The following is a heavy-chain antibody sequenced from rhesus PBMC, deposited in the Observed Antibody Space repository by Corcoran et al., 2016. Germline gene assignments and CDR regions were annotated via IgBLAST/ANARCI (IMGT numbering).Heavy chain of an antibody. V-gene: IGHV3-178*01. CDR3: ARANWGPDY. CDR1: GFTFSDYY. D-gene: IGHD7-45*01. Sequence: EVQLVESGGGLAKPGGSLRLSCAASGFTFSDYYMDWARQAPGKGLEGVSRNRNGGEGKWYASSVKGRFTISRESAKNTLYLQMSSLTTEDTAVYYCARANWGPDYWGQGVLVMVSS. CDR2: NRNGGEGK. J-gene: IGHJ4*01.